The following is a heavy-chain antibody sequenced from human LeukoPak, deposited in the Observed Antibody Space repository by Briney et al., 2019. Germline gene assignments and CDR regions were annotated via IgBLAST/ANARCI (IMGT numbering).Heavy chain of an antibody. CDR3: AKYSTGTTGRFDY. CDR2: ISSSSSYI. D-gene: IGHD1-1*01. J-gene: IGHJ4*02. CDR1: GFTFSSYS. V-gene: IGHV3-21*04. Sequence: GGSLRLSCAASGFTFSSYSMNWVRQAPGKGLEWVSSISSSSSYIYYADSVKGRFTISRDNSKNTLYLQMNSLRAEDTAVYYCAKYSTGTTGRFDYWGQGTLVTVSS.